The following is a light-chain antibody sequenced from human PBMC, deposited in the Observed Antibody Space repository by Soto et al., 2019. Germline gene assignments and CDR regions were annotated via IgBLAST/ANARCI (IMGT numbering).Light chain of an antibody. CDR2: DAS. CDR1: QSVSSSY. J-gene: IGKJ4*01. CDR3: QQRSNWPLT. Sequence: EIVLAQSPGTLSFSPGERATLSCRASQSVSSSYLAWYQQKPGQAPRLLIYDASNRATGIPGRISGSGSGTDFTLTISSLEPEDFAVYYCQQRSNWPLTFGGGTKVDI. V-gene: IGKV3D-20*02.